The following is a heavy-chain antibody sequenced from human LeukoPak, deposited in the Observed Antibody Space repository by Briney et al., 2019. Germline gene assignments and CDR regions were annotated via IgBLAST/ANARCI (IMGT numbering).Heavy chain of an antibody. CDR2: IWYDGSNK. J-gene: IGHJ4*02. Sequence: GGSLRLSCAASAFSFSGYNMNWVRQAPGKGLKWVAVIWYDGSNKYYADSVKGRFTISRDNSKNTLYLQMNSLRAEDTAVYYCARDMVDGSKSRAGYFDYWGQGTLVTVSS. D-gene: IGHD3-10*01. CDR3: ARDMVDGSKSRAGYFDY. CDR1: AFSFSGYN. V-gene: IGHV3-33*08.